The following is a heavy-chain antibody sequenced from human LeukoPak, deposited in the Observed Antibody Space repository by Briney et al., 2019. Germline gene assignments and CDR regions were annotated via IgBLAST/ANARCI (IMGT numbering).Heavy chain of an antibody. CDR3: AKDPLLRYFDWLPDYFDY. CDR1: GFTFSSYA. Sequence: PGGSLRLSCAASGFTFSSYAMSWVRQAPGKGLEWVSAISGSGGSTYYADSVKGRFTISRDNSKNTLYLQMNSLRAEDTAVYYCAKDPLLRYFDWLPDYFDYWGRGTLVTVSS. J-gene: IGHJ4*02. D-gene: IGHD3-9*01. V-gene: IGHV3-23*01. CDR2: ISGSGGST.